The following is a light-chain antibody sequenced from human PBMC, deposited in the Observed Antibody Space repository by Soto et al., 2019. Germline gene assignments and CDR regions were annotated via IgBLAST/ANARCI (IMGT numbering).Light chain of an antibody. CDR1: QYINTR. J-gene: IGKJ1*01. V-gene: IGKV3-11*01. CDR3: HRRQSWPRT. Sequence: EIVLTQSPATLSSFPGDRVTLSCRASQYINTRLAWYQHRPGQAPRRLIYQTSIRAAGIPARFSASGSGTDFTLTISDVQPEDFALYYCHRRQSWPRTFGQGTKVDIK. CDR2: QTS.